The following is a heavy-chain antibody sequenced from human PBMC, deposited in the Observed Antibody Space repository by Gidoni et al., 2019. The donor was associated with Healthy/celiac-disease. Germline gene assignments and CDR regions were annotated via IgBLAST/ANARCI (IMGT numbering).Heavy chain of an antibody. CDR2: ISSNGGST. D-gene: IGHD3-22*01. CDR3: VKDGGIRTSPWITMIVVGQGFFDI. V-gene: IGHV3-64D*09. Sequence: EVQLVESGGGLVQPGGSLRLSRSASGFTFSNYAMHWVRPAPGKGLEYVSAISSNGGSTYYADSVKGRFTISRDNSKNTLYLQMSSLRAEDTAVYYCVKDGGIRTSPWITMIVVGQGFFDIWGQGTMVTVSS. CDR1: GFTFSNYA. J-gene: IGHJ3*02.